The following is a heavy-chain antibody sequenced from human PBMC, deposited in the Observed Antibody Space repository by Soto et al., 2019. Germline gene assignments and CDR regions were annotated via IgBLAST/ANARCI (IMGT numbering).Heavy chain of an antibody. V-gene: IGHV3-23*01. CDR3: ARRSSSWYFDY. D-gene: IGHD6-13*01. CDR2: ISGSDGST. Sequence: EVQLLESGGGLVQPGGSLRLSCAASGFTFSSYAMNWVRQAPGKGLEWVSVISGSDGSTYYADSVKGRFTISRDNSKITRNLQMNSLRAEDTAVYYCARRSSSWYFDYWGQGTLVTVSS. J-gene: IGHJ4*02. CDR1: GFTFSSYA.